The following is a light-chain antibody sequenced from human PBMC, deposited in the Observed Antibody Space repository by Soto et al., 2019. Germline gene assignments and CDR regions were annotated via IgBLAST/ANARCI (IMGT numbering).Light chain of an antibody. CDR3: QHYGSSPRT. CDR1: QSVSSSS. V-gene: IGKV3-20*01. CDR2: GAS. Sequence: EIVLTQSPGTLSLSPAERATLSCRASQSVSSSSLAWYQQRPGQAPRLLIHGASNRATGIPDRFSGSGSGTDFTLTISRLEPEDFAVYYCQHYGSSPRTFGQGTKLEIK. J-gene: IGKJ2*01.